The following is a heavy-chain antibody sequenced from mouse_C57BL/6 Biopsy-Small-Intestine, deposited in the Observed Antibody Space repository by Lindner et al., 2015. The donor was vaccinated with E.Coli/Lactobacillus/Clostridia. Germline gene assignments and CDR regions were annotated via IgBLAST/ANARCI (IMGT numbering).Heavy chain of an antibody. J-gene: IGHJ1*01. CDR3: ARSSYYGNYDWYFDV. CDR2: IYPGDGDT. V-gene: IGHV1-82*01. Sequence: VQLQESGPELVKPGASVKISCKTSGYVFSNSWMNWVKQRPGKGLEWIGWIYPGDGDTDYTGRFKGKATLTADKSSSTAYMQLSSLTSEDSAVYFCARSSYYGNYDWYFDVWGAGTTVTVSS. D-gene: IGHD2-10*01. CDR1: GYVFSNSW.